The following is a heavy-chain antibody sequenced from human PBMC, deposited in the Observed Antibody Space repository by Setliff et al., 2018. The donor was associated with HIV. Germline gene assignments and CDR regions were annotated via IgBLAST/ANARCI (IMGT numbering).Heavy chain of an antibody. CDR3: ATSSRIYYYSYMDV. Sequence: ASVKVSCKASGYTFTGYYVHWVRQAPGQGLEWMGWINPNSGGTNYAQKFQGRVTMTRDTSISTAHMELSRLTSDDTAVYYCATSSRIYYYSYMDVWGKGTTVTVSS. J-gene: IGHJ6*03. CDR2: INPNSGGT. D-gene: IGHD2-2*01. CDR1: GYTFTGYY. V-gene: IGHV1-2*02.